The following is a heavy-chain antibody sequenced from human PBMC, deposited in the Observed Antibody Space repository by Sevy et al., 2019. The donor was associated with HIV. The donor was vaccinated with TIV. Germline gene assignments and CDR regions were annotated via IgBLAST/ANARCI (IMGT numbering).Heavy chain of an antibody. J-gene: IGHJ6*03. D-gene: IGHD3-22*01. CDR1: GFSFDSYG. V-gene: IGHV3-23*01. CDR3: AKGGGGHYDPDEIAYYFYYYNMDV. Sequence: GGSLRLSCAVSGFSFDSYGMTWVRQAPGKGLEWVSAISGSGTRTYYADSVKGRFIISRDNSKNTLDLQMNSLRAEDTGIYHRAKGGGGHYDPDEIAYYFYYYNMDVWGKGTTVTVSS. CDR2: ISGSGTRT.